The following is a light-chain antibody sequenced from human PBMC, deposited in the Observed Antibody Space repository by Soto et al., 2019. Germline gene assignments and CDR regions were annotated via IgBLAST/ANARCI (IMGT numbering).Light chain of an antibody. CDR3: QKYYTAHET. V-gene: IGKV1-27*01. CDR2: DAS. CDR1: QGIGNY. J-gene: IGKJ1*01. Sequence: DIQMTQSPSSLSASVGDRVTITCRASQGIGNYLAWYQQKPGKVPKNLIYDASTLQSGVPSRFSGSGSGTDFTLTSSSLQPEDVATYYWQKYYTAHETFGQGTKVEIK.